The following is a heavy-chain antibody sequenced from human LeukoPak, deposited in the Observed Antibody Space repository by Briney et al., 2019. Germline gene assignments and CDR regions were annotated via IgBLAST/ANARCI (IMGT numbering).Heavy chain of an antibody. J-gene: IGHJ6*02. CDR2: IYYSGST. CDR1: GGSISSYY. D-gene: IGHD3-10*01. CDR3: ARDLTMVRGVSYYYYGMDV. V-gene: IGHV4-59*01. Sequence: SETLSLTCTVSGGSISSYYWSWIRQPPGKGLEWIGYIYYSGSTNYNPSLKGRVTISVDTSKNQFSLKLSSVTAADTAVYYCARDLTMVRGVSYYYYGMDVWGQGTTVTVSS.